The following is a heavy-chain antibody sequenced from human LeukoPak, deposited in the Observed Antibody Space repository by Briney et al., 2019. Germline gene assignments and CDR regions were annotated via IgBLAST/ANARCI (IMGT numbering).Heavy chain of an antibody. Sequence: ASVKVSCKASGYTFTSYDINWVRQAPGQGLEWMGWINPNSGGTNYAQKFQGRVTMTRDTSISTAYMELSRLRSDDTAVYYCARDFPYYYDSSGYYVFDYWGQGTLVTVSS. J-gene: IGHJ4*02. D-gene: IGHD3-22*01. CDR3: ARDFPYYYDSSGYYVFDY. CDR2: INPNSGGT. V-gene: IGHV1-2*02. CDR1: GYTFTSYD.